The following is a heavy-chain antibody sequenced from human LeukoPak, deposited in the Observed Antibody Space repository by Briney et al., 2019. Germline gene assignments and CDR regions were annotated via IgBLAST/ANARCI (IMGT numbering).Heavy chain of an antibody. CDR2: ISYDVGKK. Sequence: GRSLRLSCAASGFTFSSYGMHWVRQAPGKGLEWVAVISYDVGKKYYADSVKGRFTISRDNSKNTLYLQMNSLRAEDTAVYYCARGRGVVISAFDIWGQGTMVTVSS. D-gene: IGHD3-22*01. CDR3: ARGRGVVISAFDI. V-gene: IGHV3-30*03. J-gene: IGHJ3*02. CDR1: GFTFSSYG.